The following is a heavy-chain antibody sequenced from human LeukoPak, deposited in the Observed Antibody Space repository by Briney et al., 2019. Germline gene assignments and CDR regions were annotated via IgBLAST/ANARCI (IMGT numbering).Heavy chain of an antibody. J-gene: IGHJ5*02. V-gene: IGHV3-48*01. Sequence: GGSLRLSCAASGFTFSSYSMNWVRQAPGKGLEWVSYISSSSSTIYYADSVKGRFTISRDNAKNSLYLQMNSLRAEDTAVYYCAREVADCGGDCLAPWGQGTLVTVSS. CDR3: AREVADCGGDCLAP. CDR1: GFTFSSYS. CDR2: ISSSSSTI. D-gene: IGHD2-21*02.